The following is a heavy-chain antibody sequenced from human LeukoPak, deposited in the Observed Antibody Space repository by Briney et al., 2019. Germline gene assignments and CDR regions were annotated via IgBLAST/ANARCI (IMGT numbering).Heavy chain of an antibody. V-gene: IGHV4-39*01. CDR2: IYYTGST. CDR1: GGSISSSGYY. CDR3: AVGGAVAGTHD. J-gene: IGHJ4*02. Sequence: PSETLSLTCTVSGGSISSSGYYWGWIRQPPGRGLEWIVSIYYTGSTYYNPSLKSRVTISADTSKNQFSLRLSSVTAADTAVYYCAVGGAVAGTHDWGQGTLVTVSS. D-gene: IGHD6-19*01.